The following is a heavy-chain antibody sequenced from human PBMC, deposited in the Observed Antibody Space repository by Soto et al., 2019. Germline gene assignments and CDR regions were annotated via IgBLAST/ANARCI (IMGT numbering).Heavy chain of an antibody. Sequence: QLQLQESGPGLVKPSETLSLTCTDSGASINSFYWSWIRQSPGKRLQWFGYIHYSGSTVYKPSLKSRVAISIDTSKTHFSLNLTSVTVEDTAVYYCARVKYGSGSYLHTFDYWGQGTLVTVSS. V-gene: IGHV4-59*01. CDR2: IHYSGST. CDR1: GASINSFY. CDR3: ARVKYGSGSYLHTFDY. D-gene: IGHD3-10*01. J-gene: IGHJ4*02.